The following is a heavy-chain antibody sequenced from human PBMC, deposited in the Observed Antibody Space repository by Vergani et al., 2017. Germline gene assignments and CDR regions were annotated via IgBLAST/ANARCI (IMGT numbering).Heavy chain of an antibody. V-gene: IGHV3-23*01. CDR3: VKEKIDLGSYFFDS. J-gene: IGHJ4*01. CDR1: GFTFSNSA. CDR2: ISGPGLST. D-gene: IGHD2/OR15-2a*01. Sequence: EVHLLESGGGLVQSGGSLRLSCAASGFTFSNSAVSWVRQAPGWGLAWVSSISGPGLSTYYADSVEGRFSISRDNSKNTVFLQMHSLRAEDTAIYYCVKEKIDLGSYFFDSWRHGILVTVSS.